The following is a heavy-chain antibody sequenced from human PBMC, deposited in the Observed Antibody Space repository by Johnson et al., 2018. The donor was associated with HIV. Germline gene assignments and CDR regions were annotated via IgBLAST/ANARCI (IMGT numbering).Heavy chain of an antibody. CDR3: AREHSRVIYNDAFDI. Sequence: VQLVESGGGVVQPGGSLRLSCVASGFTFSSYGMHWVRQAPGKGLEWVAVISYDGSNKYYADSVKGRFTISRDNSKNTLYLQMNSLRAEDTAVYYCAREHSRVIYNDAFDIWGQGTMVTVSS. V-gene: IGHV3-30*19. D-gene: IGHD3-16*02. CDR1: GFTFSSYG. CDR2: ISYDGSNK. J-gene: IGHJ3*02.